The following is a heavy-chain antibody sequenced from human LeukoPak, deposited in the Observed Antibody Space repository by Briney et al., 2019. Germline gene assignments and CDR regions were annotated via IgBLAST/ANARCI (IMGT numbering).Heavy chain of an antibody. Sequence: PSETLSLTCAVYGGSFSGYYWSWIRQPPGKGLKWIGEINHSGSTNYNPSLKSRVTISVDTSKNQFSLKLSSVTAADTAVYYCARAYYYDSSGYYSDAFDIWGQRTKVTVSS. J-gene: IGHJ3*02. CDR1: GGSFSGYY. CDR2: INHSGST. CDR3: ARAYYYDSSGYYSDAFDI. D-gene: IGHD3-22*01. V-gene: IGHV4-34*01.